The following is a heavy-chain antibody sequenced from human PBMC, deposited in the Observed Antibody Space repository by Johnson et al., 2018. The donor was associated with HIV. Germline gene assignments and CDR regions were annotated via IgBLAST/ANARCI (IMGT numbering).Heavy chain of an antibody. J-gene: IGHJ3*02. CDR3: ARASLARGGKIRAFDI. CDR2: ISGSGGST. V-gene: IGHV3-23*04. CDR1: GFTFSNHH. Sequence: MQLVESGGGLVQPGGSLRLSCAASGFTFSNHHMTWVRQAPGKGLEWVSAISGSGGSTYYADSGKGRFTISRDNSKNTLYLQMNSLRAEDTAVFYCARASLARGGKIRAFDICGQGTMVTVSS. D-gene: IGHD4-23*01.